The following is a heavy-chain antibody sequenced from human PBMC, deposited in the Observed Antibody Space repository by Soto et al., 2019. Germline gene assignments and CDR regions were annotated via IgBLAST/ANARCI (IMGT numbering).Heavy chain of an antibody. J-gene: IGHJ4*02. CDR3: ASYDSSGYYYDY. CDR1: GGSFSGYY. V-gene: IGHV4-34*01. Sequence: SETLSLTCAVYGGSFSGYYWSWIRQPPGKGLEWIGEINHSGSTNYNPSLKSRVTISEDTSKNQFSLKLSSVTAADTAVYYCASYDSSGYYYDYWGQGTLVTVSS. CDR2: INHSGST. D-gene: IGHD3-22*01.